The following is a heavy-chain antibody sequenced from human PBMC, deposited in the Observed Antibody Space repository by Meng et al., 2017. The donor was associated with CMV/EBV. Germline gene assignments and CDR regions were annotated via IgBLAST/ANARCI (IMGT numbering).Heavy chain of an antibody. D-gene: IGHD3-3*01. Sequence: GESLKISCAASGFTFSDYYMSWIRQAPGKGLEWVSYISSSGGTIYYADSVKGRFTISRDNAKNSLYLQMNSLRAEDTAVYYCARDFLFEYYDFWSGSNPFDSWGQGTLVTVSS. J-gene: IGHJ4*02. CDR2: ISSSGGTI. CDR3: ARDFLFEYYDFWSGSNPFDS. CDR1: GFTFSDYY. V-gene: IGHV3-11*01.